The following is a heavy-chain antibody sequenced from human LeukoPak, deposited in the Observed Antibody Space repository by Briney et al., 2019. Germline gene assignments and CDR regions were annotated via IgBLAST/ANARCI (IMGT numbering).Heavy chain of an antibody. D-gene: IGHD6-19*01. Sequence: GGSLRLSCAASGFTFSSYAMSWVRQAPGKGLEWVSAISGSGGSSYYADSVKGRFTISRDNAKNSLYLQMNSLRAEDTAVYYCARKNLPFISSGCPWDYWGQGTLVTVSS. CDR3: ARKNLPFISSGCPWDY. V-gene: IGHV3-23*01. CDR1: GFTFSSYA. J-gene: IGHJ4*02. CDR2: ISGSGGSS.